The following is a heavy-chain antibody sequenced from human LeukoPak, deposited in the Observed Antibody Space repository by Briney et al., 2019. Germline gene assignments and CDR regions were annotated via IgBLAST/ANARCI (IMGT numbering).Heavy chain of an antibody. D-gene: IGHD5-12*01. CDR1: GGSISSGGYY. CDR2: IYHSGST. J-gene: IGHJ4*02. Sequence: PSQTLSLTCTVSGGSISSGGYYWSWIRQPPGKGLEWIGYIYHSGSTYYNPSLKSRVTISVDKSKNQFSLKLSSVTAADTAVYYCARRAPSGPSLGATRYFDYWGQGTLVTVSS. CDR3: ARRAPSGPSLGATRYFDY. V-gene: IGHV4-30-2*01.